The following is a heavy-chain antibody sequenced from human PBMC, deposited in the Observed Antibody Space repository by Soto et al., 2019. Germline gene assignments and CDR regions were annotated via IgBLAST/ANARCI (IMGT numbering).Heavy chain of an antibody. Sequence: QVQLVQSGAEVKKPGASVKVSCKASGYTFTSYGISWVRQAPGQGLEGWGWLSAYNGNTNYASKLQGRVTMTTDRCTSTDYMEIRSLRSYDTAVYYCARVARYCSGGSCYGNDYWGQGTLVTVSS. CDR1: GYTFTSYG. D-gene: IGHD2-15*01. CDR2: LSAYNGNT. V-gene: IGHV1-18*04. J-gene: IGHJ4*02. CDR3: ARVARYCSGGSCYGNDY.